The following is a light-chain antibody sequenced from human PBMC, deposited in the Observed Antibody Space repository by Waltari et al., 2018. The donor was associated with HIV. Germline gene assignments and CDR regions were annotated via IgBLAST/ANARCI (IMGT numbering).Light chain of an antibody. Sequence: QSALTQSASVSGSPGQSITISCTGTSSDVGGYNYVSWYQQHPGKAPKLVIYTGSNRPPGVSNHFSGSSSGNTASLTISGLQAEDEAEYYCSAYTSSNTVIFGGGTRVTVL. J-gene: IGLJ2*01. CDR3: SAYTSSNTVI. V-gene: IGLV2-14*01. CDR1: SSDVGGYNY. CDR2: TGS.